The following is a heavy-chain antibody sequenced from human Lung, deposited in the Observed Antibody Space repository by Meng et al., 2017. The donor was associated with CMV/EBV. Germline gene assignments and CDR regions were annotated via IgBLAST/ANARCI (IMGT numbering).Heavy chain of an antibody. CDR3: ARISMSRGIIITGWFDP. CDR2: VNSYTGDT. V-gene: IGHV1-18*04. Sequence: ASVKVSCKAYGYSFNSYIISWVRQAPGQGLEWMGWVNSYTGDTDYAQQFQERITMTTDTSTTTVYMELRSLRTDDTAAYYCARISMSRGIIITGWFDPWGQGTLVTVSS. D-gene: IGHD3-10*01. CDR1: GYSFNSYI. J-gene: IGHJ5*02.